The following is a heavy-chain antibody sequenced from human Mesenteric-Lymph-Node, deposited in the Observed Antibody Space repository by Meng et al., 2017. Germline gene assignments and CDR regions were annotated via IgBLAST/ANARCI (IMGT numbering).Heavy chain of an antibody. V-gene: IGHV1-2*06. CDR3: ARVLIGWATSDY. CDR1: GYTFTGYY. J-gene: IGHJ4*02. Sequence: QVLVVHAGAEVKKPGYSVKVSCKASGYTFTGYYMHWVRQAPGQGLEWMGRINPNSGGTNYAQKFQGRVPMTRDTSISTAYMELSRLSSDDTAVYYCARVLIGWATSDYWGQGTLVPVSS. CDR2: INPNSGGT. D-gene: IGHD2-2*03.